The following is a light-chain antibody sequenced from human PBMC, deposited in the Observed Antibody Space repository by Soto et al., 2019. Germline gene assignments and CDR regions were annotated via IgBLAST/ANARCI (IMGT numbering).Light chain of an antibody. CDR3: QQYGSSRT. Sequence: EIVLTQSPGILSLSPGERAILSCRASQSVSRNFLAWYQQKPGQAPRLLMYGASNRATGIPDRFRGSGSGTDFSLIISRLEPEDFAVYYCQQYGSSRTFGQGTKVDIK. J-gene: IGKJ1*01. V-gene: IGKV3-20*01. CDR2: GAS. CDR1: QSVSRNF.